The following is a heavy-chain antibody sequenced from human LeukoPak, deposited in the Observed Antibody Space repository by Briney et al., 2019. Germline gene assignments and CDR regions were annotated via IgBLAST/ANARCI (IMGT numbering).Heavy chain of an antibody. D-gene: IGHD3-10*01. J-gene: IGHJ6*03. CDR2: FDPEDGET. CDR3: ATGKGGFGELLSYYYYMDV. Sequence: ASVKVSCKVSGYTLTELSMHWVRQAPGKGLEWMGGFDPEDGETIYAQKFQGRVTMTEDTSTDTAYMELSSLRSEDTAVYYCATGKGGFGELLSYYYYMDVWGKGTTVTVSS. V-gene: IGHV1-24*01. CDR1: GYTLTELS.